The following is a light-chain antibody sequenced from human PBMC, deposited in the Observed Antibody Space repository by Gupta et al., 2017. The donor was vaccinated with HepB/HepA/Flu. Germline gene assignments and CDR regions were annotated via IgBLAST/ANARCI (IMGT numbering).Light chain of an antibody. CDR3: QQYGSSPWT. CDR2: GSS. CDR1: QSVSSSY. J-gene: IGKJ1*01. V-gene: IGKV3-20*01. Sequence: EIVLTQTLGTLSLSQGERATLSCRASQSVSSSYLAWYQQKPGQAPRLLVYGSSSRATGIPDRFSGSGSGTDFTLTISRLEPGDFAVYYCQQYGSSPWTFGQGTKVEIK.